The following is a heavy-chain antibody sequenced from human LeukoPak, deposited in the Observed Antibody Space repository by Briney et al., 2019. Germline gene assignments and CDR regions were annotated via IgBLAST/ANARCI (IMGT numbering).Heavy chain of an antibody. CDR3: ARRLNYYDVPFDP. V-gene: IGHV4-34*01. D-gene: IGHD3-22*01. Sequence: SETLSLTRAVYGGSFSGYYWSWIRQPPGKGLEWIGEINHSGSTNYNPSLKSRVTISVDMSKNQFSLKLSSVTAADTAVYYCARRLNYYDVPFDPWGQGTLVTVSS. CDR1: GGSFSGYY. CDR2: INHSGST. J-gene: IGHJ5*02.